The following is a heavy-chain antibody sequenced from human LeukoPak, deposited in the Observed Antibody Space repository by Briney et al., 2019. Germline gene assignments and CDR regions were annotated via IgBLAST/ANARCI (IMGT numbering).Heavy chain of an antibody. CDR2: IYTSGST. Sequence: SETLSLTCTVSGGSISSYYWSWIRQPAGKGLEWIGRIYTSGSTNYNPSLKSRVTISVDTSKNQFSLKLSSVTAADTAVYYCARDGYDFWSGWAPFDYWGQGTLVTVSS. CDR3: ARDGYDFWSGWAPFDY. D-gene: IGHD3-3*01. V-gene: IGHV4-4*07. J-gene: IGHJ4*02. CDR1: GGSISSYY.